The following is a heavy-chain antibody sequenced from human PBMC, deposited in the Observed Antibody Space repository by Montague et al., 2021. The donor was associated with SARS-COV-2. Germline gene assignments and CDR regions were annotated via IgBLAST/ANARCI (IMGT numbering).Heavy chain of an antibody. D-gene: IGHD2-2*02. CDR2: IHLGGST. J-gene: IGHJ6*03. CDR3: ARLGDWVVPSAILGVVPYYSYCYMDV. Sequence: SETLSLTCAVHGGSFSTYSWNWIRQPPGKGLEWIGEIHLGGSTNYNPSLKSRVTISADTSKNQFSLKLTSVAAADTAVYYCARLGDWVVPSAILGVVPYYSYCYMDVWGKGTTVTVSS. CDR1: GGSFSTYS. V-gene: IGHV4-34*01.